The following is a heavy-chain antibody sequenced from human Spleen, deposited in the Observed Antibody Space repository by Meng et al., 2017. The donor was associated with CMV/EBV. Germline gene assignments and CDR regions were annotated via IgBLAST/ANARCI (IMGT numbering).Heavy chain of an antibody. V-gene: IGHV4-61*01. CDR3: ARGRVPAAISFDY. J-gene: IGHJ4*02. CDR2: IYYSGST. Sequence: SETLSLTCTVSGGDVSSPSHYWGWIRQPPGKGLEWIGYIYYSGSTNYNPSLKSRVTISVDTSKNQFSLKLSSVTAADTAVYYCARGRVPAAISFDYWGQGTLVTVSS. CDR1: GGDVSSPSHY. D-gene: IGHD2-2*01.